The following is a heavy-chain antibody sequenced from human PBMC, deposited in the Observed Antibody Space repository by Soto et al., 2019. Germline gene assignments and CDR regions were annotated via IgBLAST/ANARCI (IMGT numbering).Heavy chain of an antibody. V-gene: IGHV4-31*03. Sequence: SETLSLTCTVIGDSVSSNNYYWSWIRQRPGKGLEWIGYIHYSGDSYDNPSLTSRITMSIDVSKNQFSLNLRSVTAADTAIYYCARDVNDSSGSQGFDYWGQGTLVTVSS. CDR2: IHYSGDS. CDR3: ARDVNDSSGSQGFDY. CDR1: GDSVSSNNYY. D-gene: IGHD3-22*01. J-gene: IGHJ4*02.